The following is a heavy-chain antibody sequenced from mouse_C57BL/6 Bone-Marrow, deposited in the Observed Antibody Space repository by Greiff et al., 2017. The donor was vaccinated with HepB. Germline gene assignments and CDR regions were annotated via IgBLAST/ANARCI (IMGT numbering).Heavy chain of an antibody. CDR3: ARRDYYGSSSYYAMDY. CDR2: ISNGGGST. J-gene: IGHJ4*01. D-gene: IGHD1-1*01. Sequence: EVKLMESGGGLVQPGGSLKLSCAASGFTFSDYYMYWVRQTPEKRLEWVAYISNGGGSTYYPDTVKGRFTISRDNAKNTLYLQMSRLKSEDTAMYYCARRDYYGSSSYYAMDYWGQGTSVTVSS. V-gene: IGHV5-12*01. CDR1: GFTFSDYY.